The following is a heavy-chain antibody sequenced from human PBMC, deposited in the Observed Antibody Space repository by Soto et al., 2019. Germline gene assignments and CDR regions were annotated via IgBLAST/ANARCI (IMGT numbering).Heavy chain of an antibody. CDR2: ITSDGSST. V-gene: IGHV3-74*01. Sequence: EVQLVESGGGLVQPGGSLRLSCAASGFTFNTYWMQWVRQAPGKGLVWVSRITSDGSSTNYADSVKGRFIISRDNAKNTLFLQMNSLGAEDTAVYYCATGGSGYFTYWGQGTLVTVSS. J-gene: IGHJ4*02. CDR3: ATGGSGYFTY. CDR1: GFTFNTYW. D-gene: IGHD3-22*01.